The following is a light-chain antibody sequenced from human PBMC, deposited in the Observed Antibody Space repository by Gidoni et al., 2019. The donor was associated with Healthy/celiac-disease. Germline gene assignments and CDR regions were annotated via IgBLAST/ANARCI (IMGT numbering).Light chain of an antibody. CDR2: DAY. CDR3: QQRSNWPPVFT. J-gene: IGKJ3*01. CDR1: QSVSSY. V-gene: IGKV3-11*01. Sequence: EIVLTQSPATLSLSPGERATLSCRASQSVSSYLAWYQQKPGQAPRLLIYDAYNRATGIPARFSGSGSGTDFTLTISSLGPEDFAVYYCQQRSNWPPVFTFGPGTKVDIK.